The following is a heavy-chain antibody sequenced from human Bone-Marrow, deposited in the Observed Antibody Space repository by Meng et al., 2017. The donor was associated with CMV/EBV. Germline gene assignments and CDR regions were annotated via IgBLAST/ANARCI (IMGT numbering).Heavy chain of an antibody. D-gene: IGHD3-3*01. V-gene: IGHV3-53*01. CDR2: IYSGGST. Sequence: GESLKISCAASGFTVSSNYMSWVRQAPGKGLEWVSVIYSGGSTYYADSVKGRFTISRDNSKNTLYLQMNSLRVEDTAVYYCTRDPTTPPQGFWSHSAWGQGTLVTVSS. CDR1: GFTVSSNY. J-gene: IGHJ5*02. CDR3: TRDPTTPPQGFWSHSA.